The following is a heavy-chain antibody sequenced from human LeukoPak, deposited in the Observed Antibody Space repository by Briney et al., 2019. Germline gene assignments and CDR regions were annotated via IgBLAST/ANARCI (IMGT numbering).Heavy chain of an antibody. D-gene: IGHD3-10*01. V-gene: IGHV1-2*02. CDR3: ARDLQKRTYYHGSGSYFSLAY. CDR2: INPNSGGT. CDR1: GYTFTGYY. J-gene: IGHJ4*02. Sequence: ASVKVSCKASGYTFTGYYMHWVRQAPGQGLEWMGWINPNSGGTNYAQKFQGRVTMTRDTSISTAYMELSRLRSDDTAVYYCARDLQKRTYYHGSGSYFSLAYWGQGTLVTVSS.